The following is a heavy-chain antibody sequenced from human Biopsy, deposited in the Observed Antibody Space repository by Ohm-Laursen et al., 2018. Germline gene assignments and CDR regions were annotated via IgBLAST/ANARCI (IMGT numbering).Heavy chain of an antibody. V-gene: IGHV4-59*08. J-gene: IGHJ4*02. CDR1: GGSISSDY. CDR2: ISDRGTT. CDR3: ARHSAEKSGYDGDYFDY. D-gene: IGHD6-25*01. Sequence: SDTLSLTCSVSGGSISSDYWSWIRQSPRKGLEWIGHISDRGTTNSNPSLRGRITISVDTSKNQFSLKLNSVTVADTAVYYCARHSAEKSGYDGDYFDYWGQGTLVTVSS.